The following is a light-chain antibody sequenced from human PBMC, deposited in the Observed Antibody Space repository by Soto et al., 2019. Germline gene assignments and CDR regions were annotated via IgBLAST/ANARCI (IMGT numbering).Light chain of an antibody. J-gene: IGKJ1*01. Sequence: ASQRVSSNLAWYQQKSGQAPRLLIYGASTRATGIPARFSGSGSGTEFTLTISSLQSEDFAVYYCQQFNSWPRTFGQGTKVAIK. CDR3: QQFNSWPRT. V-gene: IGKV3-15*01. CDR1: QRVSSN. CDR2: GAS.